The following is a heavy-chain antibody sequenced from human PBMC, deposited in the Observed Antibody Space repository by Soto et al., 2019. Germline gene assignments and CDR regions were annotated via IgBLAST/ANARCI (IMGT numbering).Heavy chain of an antibody. V-gene: IGHV3-23*01. CDR2: ISGSGGST. D-gene: IGHD1-7*01. CDR1: GFTFSSYA. J-gene: IGHJ6*02. Sequence: GGSLRLSCAASGFTFSSYAMSWVRQAPGKGLEWVSAISGSGGSTYYADSVKGRFTISRDNSKNTLYLQMNSLRAEDTAVYYCAKDQTTTGAYYYYGMDVWGQGTTVTVSS. CDR3: AKDQTTTGAYYYYGMDV.